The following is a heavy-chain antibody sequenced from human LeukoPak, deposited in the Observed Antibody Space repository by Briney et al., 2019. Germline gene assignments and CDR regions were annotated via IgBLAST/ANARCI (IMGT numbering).Heavy chain of an antibody. Sequence: PSETLSLTCTVSGGSISSYYWSWIRQPPGKGLEWIGYIYYSGSTNYNPSLKRRVTISVDTSKNQFSLKLSSVTAADTAVYYCARRRAATDHDAFDIWGQGTMVTVSS. V-gene: IGHV4-59*08. D-gene: IGHD2-15*01. CDR2: IYYSGST. J-gene: IGHJ3*02. CDR1: GGSISSYY. CDR3: ARRRAATDHDAFDI.